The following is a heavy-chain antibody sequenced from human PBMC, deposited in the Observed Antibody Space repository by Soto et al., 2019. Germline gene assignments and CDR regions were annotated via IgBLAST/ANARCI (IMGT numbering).Heavy chain of an antibody. D-gene: IGHD2-15*01. J-gene: IGHJ5*02. CDR3: AIGGGFIIGRMAWFDP. CDR2: IKHRGTF. V-gene: IGHV4-34*01. CDR1: GGSFRNYS. Sequence: ETLSLTCGVNGGSFRNYSYNWIRQAPGKGLEWIGEIKHRGTFNYNPSLKSRVTLSIDTSRNQFSLMLKSVTAADTAVYYCAIGGGFIIGRMAWFDPWGQGTLVTVSS.